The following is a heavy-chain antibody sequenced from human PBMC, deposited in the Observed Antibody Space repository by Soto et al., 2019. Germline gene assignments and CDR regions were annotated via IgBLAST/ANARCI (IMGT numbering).Heavy chain of an antibody. CDR3: TSDCSGGSCYQVDY. Sequence: GGSLRLSCTASGFTFGDYAMSWFRQAPGKGLEWVGFIRSKAYGGTTEYAASVKGRFTISRDDSKSIAYLQMNSLKTEDTAVYYCTSDCSGGSCYQVDYWGQGTLVTVSS. D-gene: IGHD2-15*01. J-gene: IGHJ4*02. CDR1: GFTFGDYA. CDR2: IRSKAYGGTT. V-gene: IGHV3-49*03.